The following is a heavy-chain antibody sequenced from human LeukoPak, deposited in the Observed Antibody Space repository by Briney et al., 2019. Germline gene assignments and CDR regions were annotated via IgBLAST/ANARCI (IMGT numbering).Heavy chain of an antibody. CDR3: ARLVCGGGSCPAEFDY. CDR1: GGSISSRSYY. D-gene: IGHD2-15*01. J-gene: IGHJ4*02. CDR2: ISDSGNS. Sequence: SETLSLTCTVSGGSISSRSYYWGWIRQPPGKGLVWIGKISDSGNSYYSPSLRSRVTISIDTSKNQFSLRLSSVTAADTAVYYCARLVCGGGSCPAEFDYWGQGTLVTVSS. V-gene: IGHV4-39*01.